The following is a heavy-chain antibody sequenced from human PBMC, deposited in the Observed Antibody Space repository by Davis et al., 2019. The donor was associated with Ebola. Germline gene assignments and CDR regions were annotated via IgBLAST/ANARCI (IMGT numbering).Heavy chain of an antibody. V-gene: IGHV3-11*06. CDR1: GFTFSDYY. CDR3: ARDAAGFGPMIVVEALGY. Sequence: GESLKISCAASGFTFSDYYMSWIRQAPGKGLEWVSYISSSSSYTNYADSVKGRFTISRDNAKNSLYLQMNSLRAEDTAVYYCARDAAGFGPMIVVEALGYWGRGTLVTVSS. CDR2: ISSSSSYT. J-gene: IGHJ4*02. D-gene: IGHD3-22*01.